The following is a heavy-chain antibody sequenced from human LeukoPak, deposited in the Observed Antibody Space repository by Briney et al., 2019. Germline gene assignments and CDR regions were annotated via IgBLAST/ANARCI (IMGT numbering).Heavy chain of an antibody. V-gene: IGHV1-8*01. D-gene: IGHD3-22*01. CDR1: GYIFTTYD. Sequence: ASVTVSCKASGYIFTTYDINWVRQATGPGLEWMGWMNPNRGNTGYAQKFQGRVTMTRNTSISTAYMELSSLRSEDTAIYYCARGYYDTNGYYYRLDFWGQGTLVTVSS. J-gene: IGHJ4*02. CDR2: MNPNRGNT. CDR3: ARGYYDTNGYYYRLDF.